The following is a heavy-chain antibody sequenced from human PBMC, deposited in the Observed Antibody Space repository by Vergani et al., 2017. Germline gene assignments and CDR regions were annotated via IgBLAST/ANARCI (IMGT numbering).Heavy chain of an antibody. CDR3: ARGGCNGPRCYTQYNCFYFIDV. CDR2: ISAYNGNT. Sequence: QVQLVQSGAEVKKPGASVKVSCKASGYTFTSYGISWVRQAPGQGLEWMGWISAYNGNTNYAQKLQGRVTMTTDTSTSTAYMELRSLRSDDTAVYYCARGGCNGPRCYTQYNCFYFIDVWATGTTVTVSS. J-gene: IGHJ6*03. D-gene: IGHD2-2*02. CDR1: GYTFTSYG. V-gene: IGHV1-18*01.